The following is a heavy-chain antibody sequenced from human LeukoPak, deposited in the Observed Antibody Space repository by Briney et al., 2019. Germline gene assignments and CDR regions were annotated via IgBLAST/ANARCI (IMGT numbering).Heavy chain of an antibody. D-gene: IGHD3-22*01. CDR1: GGSINSGSYY. CDR3: ARAVDDSTGYQTHGFHS. V-gene: IGHV4-61*02. Sequence: PSETLSLTCSVSGGSINSGSYYWSWIRQPAGKGLEWIGRIYASGRTNYNPSLTGRVTISIDTSKNQFFLKVRSVTAADTAVYYCARAVDDSTGYQTHGFHSWGQGTLVTVSS. J-gene: IGHJ4*02. CDR2: IYASGRT.